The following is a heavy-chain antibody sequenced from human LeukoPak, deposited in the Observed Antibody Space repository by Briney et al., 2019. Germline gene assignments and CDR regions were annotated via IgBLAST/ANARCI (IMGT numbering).Heavy chain of an antibody. J-gene: IGHJ6*04. Sequence: GGSLRLSCAASGFTFSSYSMNWVRQAPGKGLEWVSYISSTSSVIYYADSVKGRFTISRDNAKNSLYLQMNSLRAEDTAVYYCAELGITMIGGVWGKGTTVTISS. V-gene: IGHV3-48*04. CDR1: GFTFSSYS. D-gene: IGHD3-10*02. CDR3: AELGITMIGGV. CDR2: ISSTSSVI.